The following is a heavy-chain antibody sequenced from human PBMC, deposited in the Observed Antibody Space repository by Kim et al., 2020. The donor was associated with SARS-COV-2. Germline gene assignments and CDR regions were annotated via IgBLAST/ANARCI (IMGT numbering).Heavy chain of an antibody. V-gene: IGHV3-30*18. CDR1: GFTFSTYG. J-gene: IGHJ4*02. CDR2: ISYEGTNK. CDR3: TKDGLNYYGSGRSDYFDY. Sequence: GGSLRLSCAASGFTFSTYGMHWVRQAPGKGLEWVAVISYEGTNKYHTDSVQGRFTISRDNSKNTLYLQMNSLGVEDTAVYYCTKDGLNYYGSGRSDYFDYWGQGTLVTVSS. D-gene: IGHD3-10*01.